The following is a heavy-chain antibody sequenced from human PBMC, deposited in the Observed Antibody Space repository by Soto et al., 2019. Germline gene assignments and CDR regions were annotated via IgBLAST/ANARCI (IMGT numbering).Heavy chain of an antibody. CDR1: GFTFSSYA. D-gene: IGHD5-12*01. Sequence: QVQLVESGGGVVQPGRSLRLSCAASGFTFSSYAMHWVRQAPGKGLEWVAVISYDGSNKYYADSVKGRFTISRDNSKNTLYLQMNSLRAEDKTVNYCARDYYRLNSGYEFSIDVSGQGTTVTVSS. CDR2: ISYDGSNK. CDR3: ARDYYRLNSGYEFSIDV. J-gene: IGHJ6*02. V-gene: IGHV3-30-3*01.